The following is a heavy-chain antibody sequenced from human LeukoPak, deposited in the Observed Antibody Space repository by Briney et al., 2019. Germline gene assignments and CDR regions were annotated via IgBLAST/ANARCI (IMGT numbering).Heavy chain of an antibody. J-gene: IGHJ4*02. CDR3: ARDDDYVWGSYKHFFDY. CDR2: IWYDGSNK. D-gene: IGHD3-16*01. CDR1: GFTFSSYG. V-gene: IGHV3-33*01. Sequence: GGSLRLSCAASGFTFSSYGMHWVRQAPGKGLERVAVIWYDGSNKYYADSVKGRFTISRDNSKNTLYLQMNSLRAEDTAVYYCARDDDYVWGSYKHFFDYWGQGTLVTVSS.